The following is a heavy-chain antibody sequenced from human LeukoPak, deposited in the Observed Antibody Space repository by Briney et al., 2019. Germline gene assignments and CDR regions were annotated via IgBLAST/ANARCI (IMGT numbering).Heavy chain of an antibody. J-gene: IGHJ4*02. CDR3: AKCFWSGYYTGYYFDY. V-gene: IGHV3-23*01. Sequence: PGGSLRLSCAASGFTFSSYAMSWARQAPGKGLEWVSAISGSGGSTYYADSVKGRFTISRDNSKNTLYLQMNSLRAEDTAVYYCAKCFWSGYYTGYYFDYWGQGTLVTVSS. CDR1: GFTFSSYA. D-gene: IGHD3-3*01. CDR2: ISGSGGST.